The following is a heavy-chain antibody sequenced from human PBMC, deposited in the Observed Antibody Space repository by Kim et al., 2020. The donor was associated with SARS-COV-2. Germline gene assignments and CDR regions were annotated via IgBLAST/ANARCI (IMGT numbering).Heavy chain of an antibody. Sequence: SETLSLTCTVSGGSISSSSYYWGWIRQPPGKGLEWIGSIYYSGSTYYNPSLKSRVTISVDTSKNQFSLKLSSVTAADTAVYYCAREAVDTAMARRYFDYWGQGTLVTVSS. CDR3: AREAVDTAMARRYFDY. D-gene: IGHD5-18*01. J-gene: IGHJ4*02. CDR1: GGSISSSSYY. CDR2: IYYSGST. V-gene: IGHV4-39*07.